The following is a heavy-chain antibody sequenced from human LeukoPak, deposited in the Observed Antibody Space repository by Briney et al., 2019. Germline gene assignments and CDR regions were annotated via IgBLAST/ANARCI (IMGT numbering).Heavy chain of an antibody. CDR1: GGSFSGYY. CDR2: INHSGST. J-gene: IGHJ4*02. V-gene: IGHV4-34*01. D-gene: IGHD3-10*01. Sequence: SETLSLTCAVYGGSFSGYYWSWIRQPPRKGLEWIGEINHSGSTNYNPSLKSRVTISVDTSKNQFSLKLSSVTAADTAVYYCARGFRYYYGSGSYPFDYWGQGTLVTVSS. CDR3: ARGFRYYYGSGSYPFDY.